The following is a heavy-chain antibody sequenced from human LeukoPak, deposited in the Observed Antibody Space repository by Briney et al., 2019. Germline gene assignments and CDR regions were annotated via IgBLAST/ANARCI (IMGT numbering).Heavy chain of an antibody. CDR3: VTDLVIKGYFDY. CDR2: ISVSLI. Sequence: GGSLRLSCAASGFTFSTYSMNWVRQAPGKGPEWVSYISVSLIYYAESVKGRFTISRDNAKNSLYLQMNSLRDEDTAVYYCVTDLVIKGYFDYWGQGALVTVSS. D-gene: IGHD2-21*01. J-gene: IGHJ4*02. V-gene: IGHV3-48*02. CDR1: GFTFSTYS.